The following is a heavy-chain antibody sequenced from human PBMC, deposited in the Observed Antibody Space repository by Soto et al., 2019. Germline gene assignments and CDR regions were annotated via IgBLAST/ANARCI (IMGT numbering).Heavy chain of an antibody. D-gene: IGHD5-12*01. J-gene: IGHJ5*02. Sequence: GQRLEWMGWINAGNGNTKYSQKFQGRVTITRDTSASTAYMELSSLRSEDTAVYYSTRERHSGYHSFHRWGQGPLVP. CDR2: INAGNGNT. CDR3: TRERHSGYHSFHR. V-gene: IGHV1-3*01.